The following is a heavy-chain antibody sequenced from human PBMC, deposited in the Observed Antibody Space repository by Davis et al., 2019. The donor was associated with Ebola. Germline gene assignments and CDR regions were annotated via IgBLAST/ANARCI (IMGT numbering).Heavy chain of an antibody. J-gene: IGHJ4*02. Sequence: GGSLRLSCAASGFTFSSYAMSWVRQAPGKGLEWVSAISGSGGSTYYADSVKGRFTISRDNSKNTLYLQMNSLRAEDTAVYYCARSSGFRLTFDYWGQGTLVTVSS. CDR2: ISGSGGST. CDR3: ARSSGFRLTFDY. V-gene: IGHV3-23*01. D-gene: IGHD4/OR15-4a*01. CDR1: GFTFSSYA.